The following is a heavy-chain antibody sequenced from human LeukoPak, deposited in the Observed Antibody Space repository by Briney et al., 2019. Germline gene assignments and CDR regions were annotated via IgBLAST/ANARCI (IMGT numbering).Heavy chain of an antibody. Sequence: KPSETLSLTCAVYGGSFSGYYWSWIRQPPGKGLEWIGEINHSGSTNYNPSLKSRVTISVDTSKNQFSLKLSSVTAADTAVYYCARGAPIVVVPAARTQWFDPWGQGTLVTVSS. J-gene: IGHJ5*02. CDR3: ARGAPIVVVPAARTQWFDP. V-gene: IGHV4-34*01. D-gene: IGHD2-2*01. CDR1: GGSFSGYY. CDR2: INHSGST.